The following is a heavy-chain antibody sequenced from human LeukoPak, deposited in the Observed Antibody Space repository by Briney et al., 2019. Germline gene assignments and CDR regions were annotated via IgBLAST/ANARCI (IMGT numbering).Heavy chain of an antibody. D-gene: IGHD5-24*01. CDR1: GFTFSSYS. V-gene: IGHV3-21*04. Sequence: GGSLRLSCAASGFTFSSYSMNWVRQAPGKGLEWVSSISSSSSYIYYADSVKGRFAISRDSTKNTLYLQMNSLRAEDTALYYCARLRGDGHNPFDSWGQGTLVTVSS. J-gene: IGHJ4*02. CDR2: ISSSSSYI. CDR3: ARLRGDGHNPFDS.